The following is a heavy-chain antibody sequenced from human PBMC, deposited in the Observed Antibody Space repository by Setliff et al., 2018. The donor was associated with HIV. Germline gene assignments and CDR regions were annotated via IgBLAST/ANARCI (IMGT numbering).Heavy chain of an antibody. CDR2: MNPNSGDT. J-gene: IGHJ4*02. CDR1: GYTFTSYD. Sequence: ASVKVSCKASGYTFTSYDINWVRQATGQGLEWMGWMNPNSGDTKSAQKFQGRVTMTRDTSISTAYMELSRLRSDDTALYYCAGDGTTTHDYWGQGTLVTVSS. CDR3: AGDGTTTHDY. V-gene: IGHV1-2*02. D-gene: IGHD1-26*01.